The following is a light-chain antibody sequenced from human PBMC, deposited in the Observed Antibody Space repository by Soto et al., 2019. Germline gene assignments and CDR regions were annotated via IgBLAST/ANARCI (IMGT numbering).Light chain of an antibody. CDR1: QNVNSNF. V-gene: IGKV3-20*01. CDR2: GVS. J-gene: IGKJ4*01. Sequence: PGERATLSCRASQNVNSNFFAWYQQKAGQAPRLLIYGVSSRATGIPDRFSGSGADTDFTLTISGLEPEDFAVYYCQQYGSSPLTFGGGTKVDIK. CDR3: QQYGSSPLT.